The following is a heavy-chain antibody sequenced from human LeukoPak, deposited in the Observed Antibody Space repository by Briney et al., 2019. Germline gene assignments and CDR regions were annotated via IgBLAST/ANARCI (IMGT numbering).Heavy chain of an antibody. D-gene: IGHD6-25*01. V-gene: IGHV3-7*01. CDR2: IKQDGSEK. Sequence: PGGSLRLSCAASGFTFSSYWMSWVRQAPGKGLEWMANIKQDGSEKYYVDSVKGRFTISRDNAKNSLYLQMNSLRADDTAVYYCARFAAGGSYYYYMDVWGKGTTVTVSS. J-gene: IGHJ6*03. CDR3: ARFAAGGSYYYYMDV. CDR1: GFTFSSYW.